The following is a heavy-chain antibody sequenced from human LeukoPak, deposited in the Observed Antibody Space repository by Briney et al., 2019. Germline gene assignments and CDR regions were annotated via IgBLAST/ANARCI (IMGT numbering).Heavy chain of an antibody. CDR2: IYSGGST. CDR1: GFTVSSNY. CDR3: ARDGSCGYPYYFDY. D-gene: IGHD3-22*01. V-gene: IGHV3-53*01. J-gene: IGHJ4*02. Sequence: GGSLRLSCAASGFTVSSNYMSWVRQAPGKGLEWVSVIYSGGSTYYADSVKGRFTISRDNSKNTLYLQMNSLRAEDTAVYYCARDGSCGYPYYFDYWGQGTLVTVSS.